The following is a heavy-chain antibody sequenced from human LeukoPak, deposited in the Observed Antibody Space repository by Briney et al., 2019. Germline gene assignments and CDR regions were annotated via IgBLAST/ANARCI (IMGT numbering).Heavy chain of an antibody. CDR1: GGSISRSDYS. CDR3: ARAGGYDYRLRY. V-gene: IGHV4-39*07. CDR2: IYYSGST. J-gene: IGHJ4*02. D-gene: IGHD5-12*01. Sequence: SETLSLTCTVSGGSISRSDYSWGWIRQPPGKGLEWIGSIYYSGSTYYNPSLKSRVTISVDTSKNQFSLKLSSVTAADTAVYYCARAGGYDYRLRYWGQGTLVTVSS.